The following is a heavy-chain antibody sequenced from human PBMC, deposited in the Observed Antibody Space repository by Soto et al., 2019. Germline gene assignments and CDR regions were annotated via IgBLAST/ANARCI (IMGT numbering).Heavy chain of an antibody. V-gene: IGHV4-59*01. J-gene: IGHJ6*02. CDR1: GGSISSYY. CDR2: IYYSGST. D-gene: IGHD3-10*01. Sequence: SETLSLTXTVSGGSISSYYWSWIRQPPGKGLEWIGYIYYSGSTNYNPSLKSRVTISVDTSKNQFSLKLSSVTAADTAVYYCAREGRITMVRTNYYYYGMDVWGQGTTVTVSS. CDR3: AREGRITMVRTNYYYYGMDV.